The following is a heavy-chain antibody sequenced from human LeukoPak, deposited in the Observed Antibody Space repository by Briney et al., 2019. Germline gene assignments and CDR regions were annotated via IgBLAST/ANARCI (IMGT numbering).Heavy chain of an antibody. CDR2: ISYDGSNK. Sequence: PGRSLRLSCAASGFTFSSYAMQWVRQAPGKGLEWVAVISYDGSNKYYADSVKGRFTISRDNSKNTLYLQMNSLRAEDTAVYYCARDRYYYDSSGYRIDAFDIWGQGTMVTVSS. D-gene: IGHD3-22*01. V-gene: IGHV3-30-3*01. J-gene: IGHJ3*02. CDR1: GFTFSSYA. CDR3: ARDRYYYDSSGYRIDAFDI.